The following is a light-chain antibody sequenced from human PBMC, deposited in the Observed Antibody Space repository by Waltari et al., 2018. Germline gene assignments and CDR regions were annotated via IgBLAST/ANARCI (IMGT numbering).Light chain of an antibody. J-gene: IGLJ3*02. V-gene: IGLV1-44*01. CDR2: STY. CDR1: SSNIGVND. Sequence: QSALTQRPSLSGTPGQGVTISCSGASSNIGVNDVNWYQQFPGTAPKLLIYSTYRRPSGVPGRFSGSKSGISASLAISGRQSEDEADYYCATWDDKLNGVLFGGGTKLTVL. CDR3: ATWDDKLNGVL.